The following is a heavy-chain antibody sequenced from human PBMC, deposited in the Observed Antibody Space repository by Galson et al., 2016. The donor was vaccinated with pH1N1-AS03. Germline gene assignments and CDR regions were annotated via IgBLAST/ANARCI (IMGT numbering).Heavy chain of an antibody. CDR3: ARDGMRGDACDI. D-gene: IGHD1-1*01. CDR1: GFIFNNHW. CDR2: FDNDGRNT. J-gene: IGHJ3*02. Sequence: SLRLSCAASGFIFNNHWMHWVRQPPGEGLVWVSRFDNDGRNTDYADSVKGRFIISRDNAKNTLYLEMNSLRVEDTSVYYCARDGMRGDACDIWGQGTMVTVSP. V-gene: IGHV3-74*01.